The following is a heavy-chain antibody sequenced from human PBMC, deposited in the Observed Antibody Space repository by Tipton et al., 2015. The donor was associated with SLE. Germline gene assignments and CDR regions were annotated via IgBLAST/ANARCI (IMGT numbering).Heavy chain of an antibody. CDR3: ARAGYSDVGGYCGPTDY. CDR2: IHTSGRT. Sequence: TLSLTCTVSGDSINSDNYYWTWVRQPAGKGLEWIGHIHTSGRTDYNPSLKSRVTISVDTSKNHFSLKLSSVTAADTAVYYCARAGYSDVGGYCGPTDYWGQGTLVTVSS. CDR1: GDSINSDNYY. J-gene: IGHJ4*02. V-gene: IGHV4-61*09. D-gene: IGHD3-22*01.